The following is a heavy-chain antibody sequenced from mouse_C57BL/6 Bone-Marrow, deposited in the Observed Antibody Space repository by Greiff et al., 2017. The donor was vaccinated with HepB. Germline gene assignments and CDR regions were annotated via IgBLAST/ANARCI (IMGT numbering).Heavy chain of an antibody. CDR2: ISSGSSTI. V-gene: IGHV5-17*01. D-gene: IGHD4-1*01. CDR3: ARLTGTWFAY. CDR1: GFTFSDYG. J-gene: IGHJ3*01. Sequence: DVKLVESGGGLVKPGGSLKLSCAASGFTFSDYGMHWVRQAPEKGLEWVAYISSGSSTIYYADTVKGRFTISRVNAKNTLFLQMTSLRSEDTAMYYCARLTGTWFAYWGQGTLVTVSA.